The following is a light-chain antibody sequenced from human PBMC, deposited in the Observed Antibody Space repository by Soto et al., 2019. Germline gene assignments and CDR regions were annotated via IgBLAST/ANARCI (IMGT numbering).Light chain of an antibody. CDR1: KNDIGVYDF. Sequence: QSVLTRPPSASGSPGQSVTISCTGTKNDIGVYDFVSWYQHHPGKAPRLIIYEVVQRPSGVPDRFSGSKSGNTASLTVSGLQAADEADYFRKSYAGSNTYVFGSGTKLTVL. CDR3: KSYAGSNTYV. V-gene: IGLV2-8*01. J-gene: IGLJ1*01. CDR2: EVV.